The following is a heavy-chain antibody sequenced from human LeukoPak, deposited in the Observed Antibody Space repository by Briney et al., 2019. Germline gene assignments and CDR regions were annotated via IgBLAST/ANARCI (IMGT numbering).Heavy chain of an antibody. CDR3: ARGHYLSGSYNWFDP. CDR2: IYYSGST. D-gene: IGHD3-10*01. V-gene: IGHV4-59*01. CDR1: GASISNYY. Sequence: SETLSLTCTVSGASISNYYWSWIRQPPGKGLEWIGYIYYSGSTNYNPSLKSRVTISLDTSKTQFSLKLSSVTAADTAVYYCARGHYLSGSYNWFDPWGRGTLVTVSS. J-gene: IGHJ5*02.